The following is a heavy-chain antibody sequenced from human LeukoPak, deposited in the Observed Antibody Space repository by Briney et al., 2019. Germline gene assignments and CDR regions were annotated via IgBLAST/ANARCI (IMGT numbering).Heavy chain of an antibody. J-gene: IGHJ3*02. CDR2: IKQDGSEK. V-gene: IGHV3-7*01. CDR1: GFMFSSYW. D-gene: IGHD6-13*01. CDR3: AGGMPRKLVLNDAFDI. Sequence: GGSLRLSCAASGFMFSSYWMSWVRQAPGKGLEWVANIKQDGSEKYYVDSVKGRFTISRDNAKNSLYLQMNSLSAEDTAVYYCAGGMPRKLVLNDAFDIWGQGTMVTVSS.